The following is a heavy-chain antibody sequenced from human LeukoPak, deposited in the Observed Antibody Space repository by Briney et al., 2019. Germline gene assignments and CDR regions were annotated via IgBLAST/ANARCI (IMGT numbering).Heavy chain of an antibody. D-gene: IGHD6-19*01. J-gene: IGHJ4*02. CDR1: GFTFSTYA. V-gene: IGHV3-23*01. Sequence: GGSLRLSCAASGFTFSTYAMSWVRPPPGKGLEWVSAITGSGGNTYYADSVKGRFTISRDNSKNTVYLQVDSLRAADTAVYHCAKTSGWLYYFDYWGQGTLVTVSS. CDR3: AKTSGWLYYFDY. CDR2: ITGSGGNT.